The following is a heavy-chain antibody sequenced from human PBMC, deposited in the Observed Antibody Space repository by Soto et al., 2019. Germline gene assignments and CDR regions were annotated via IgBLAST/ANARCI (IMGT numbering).Heavy chain of an antibody. CDR2: ISSDGSNE. Sequence: GGSLRLSCFASGFTFSSYGMYWVRQAPGKGLEWVAVISSDGSNEYYADSVKGRFTISRDNSKNTLYLQMNSLRAEDTAVYYCAKDPIAVAGNNYYRMDVWGQGTTVTVSS. CDR1: GFTFSSYG. J-gene: IGHJ6*02. CDR3: AKDPIAVAGNNYYRMDV. D-gene: IGHD6-19*01. V-gene: IGHV3-30*18.